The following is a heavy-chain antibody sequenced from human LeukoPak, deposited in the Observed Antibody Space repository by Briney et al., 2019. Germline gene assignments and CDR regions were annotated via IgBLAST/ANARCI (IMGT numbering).Heavy chain of an antibody. V-gene: IGHV3-30-3*01. CDR3: AGGGDYYDSSGYYLDLDY. D-gene: IGHD3-22*01. CDR2: ISYDGSNK. Sequence: GRSLRLSCAASGFTFSSYAMHWVRQAPGKGLEWVAVISYDGSNKYYAGSVKGRFTISRDNSKNTLYLQMNSLRAEDTAVYYCAGGGDYYDSSGYYLDLDYWGQGTLVTVSS. J-gene: IGHJ4*02. CDR1: GFTFSSYA.